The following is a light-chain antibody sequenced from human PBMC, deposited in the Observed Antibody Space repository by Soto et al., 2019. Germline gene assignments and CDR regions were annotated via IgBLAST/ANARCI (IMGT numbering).Light chain of an antibody. V-gene: IGKV3-15*01. J-gene: IGKJ4*01. CDR2: AAS. CDR3: QQYVGSPLT. Sequence: EIVMTQSPATLSVSPGERATLSCRASQSVSSNLAWYQQKPGQAPRLLIYAASTRATGIPARFSGSGSGTDFSLTISRLEPEDFAVYYCQQYVGSPLTFGGGTKVDIK. CDR1: QSVSSN.